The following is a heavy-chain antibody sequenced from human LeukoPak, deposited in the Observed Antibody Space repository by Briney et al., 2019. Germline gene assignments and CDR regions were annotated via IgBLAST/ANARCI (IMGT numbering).Heavy chain of an antibody. J-gene: IGHJ4*02. Sequence: PSETLSLTCTVSGYSISSGYYWGWIRQPPGKGLEWIGSIYHSGSTYYNPSLKSRVTISVDTSKNQFSLKLSSVTAADTAVYYCARDDYSNYEQYFDYWGQGTLVTVPS. CDR3: ARDDYSNYEQYFDY. CDR2: IYHSGST. D-gene: IGHD4-11*01. CDR1: GYSISSGYY. V-gene: IGHV4-38-2*02.